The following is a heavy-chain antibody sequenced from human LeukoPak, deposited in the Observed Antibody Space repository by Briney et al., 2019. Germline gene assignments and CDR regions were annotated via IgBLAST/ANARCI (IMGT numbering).Heavy chain of an antibody. V-gene: IGHV3-23*01. Sequence: GGSLRLSCAASGLTFSSYGMSWVRQAPGRGLEWVSAISTTGGTTYYADSVRGRFTISRDNSRNTLYLQMNSLRAEDTAVYYCAKTPGGAIAMVRGVIITFDYWGQGTLVTVSS. D-gene: IGHD3-10*01. CDR2: ISTTGGTT. CDR1: GLTFSSYG. CDR3: AKTPGGAIAMVRGVIITFDY. J-gene: IGHJ4*02.